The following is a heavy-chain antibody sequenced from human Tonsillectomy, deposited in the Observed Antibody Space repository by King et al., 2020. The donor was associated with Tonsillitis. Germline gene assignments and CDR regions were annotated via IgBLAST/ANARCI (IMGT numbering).Heavy chain of an antibody. D-gene: IGHD3-10*01. Sequence: VQLVESGGGVVQPGRSLRLSCAASGFTFSSYGMHWVRQAPGKGLEWGAVISYDGSNKYYADSVKGRFTISRDNSKNTLYLQMNNLRAEDTAVYYCAKDAIGYYGIGLYYYYYGMDVWGQGTTVTVSS. J-gene: IGHJ6*02. CDR3: AKDAIGYYGIGLYYYYYGMDV. V-gene: IGHV3-30*18. CDR1: GFTFSSYG. CDR2: ISYDGSNK.